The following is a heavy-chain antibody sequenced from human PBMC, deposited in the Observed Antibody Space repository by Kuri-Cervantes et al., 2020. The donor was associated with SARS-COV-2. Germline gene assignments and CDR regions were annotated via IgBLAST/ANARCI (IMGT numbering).Heavy chain of an antibody. CDR3: AKQGGIVVVQAAL. D-gene: IGHD2-2*01. V-gene: IGHV4-39*01. CDR2: IYYSGST. CDR1: GGSISSSSYY. Sequence: GSLRLSCTVSGGSISSSSYYWGWIRQPPGKGLEWSGSIYYSGSTYYNPSLKSRVTISVDTSKIQFSLKLSSVTAADTAVYYCAKQGGIVVVQAALWGQGTLVTVSS. J-gene: IGHJ4*02.